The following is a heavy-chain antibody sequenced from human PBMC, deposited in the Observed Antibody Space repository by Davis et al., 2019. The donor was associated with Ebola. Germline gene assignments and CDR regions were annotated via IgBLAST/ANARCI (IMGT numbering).Heavy chain of an antibody. CDR3: ARDALSTGSLVYYYGMDV. CDR2: ISSSGSTI. D-gene: IGHD1-26*01. Sequence: PGGSLRLSCAASGFTFSDYYMSWIRQAPGKGLEWVSYISSSGSTIYYADSVKGRFTISRDNAKNSLYLQMNSLRAEDTAVYYCARDALSTGSLVYYYGMDVWGKGTTVTVSS. V-gene: IGHV3-11*01. J-gene: IGHJ6*04. CDR1: GFTFSDYY.